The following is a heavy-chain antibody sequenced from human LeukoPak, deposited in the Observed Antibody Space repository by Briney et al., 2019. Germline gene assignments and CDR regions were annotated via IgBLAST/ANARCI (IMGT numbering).Heavy chain of an antibody. CDR3: ARGERGYNYGYGDY. Sequence: PGGSLRLSCAASEFTFSKYWMHWVRQAPGKGLVWVSRLNSDGTYTSYADSVKGRFTMSRDNAKNTLYLQMNSLRAEDTAVYYCARGERGYNYGYGDYWGQGTLVTVSS. V-gene: IGHV3-74*01. CDR2: LNSDGTYT. D-gene: IGHD5-18*01. CDR1: EFTFSKYW. J-gene: IGHJ4*02.